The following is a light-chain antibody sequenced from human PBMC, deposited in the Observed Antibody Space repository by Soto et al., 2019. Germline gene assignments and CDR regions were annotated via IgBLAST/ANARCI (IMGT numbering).Light chain of an antibody. CDR1: QGIRND. J-gene: IGKJ1*01. CDR2: AAS. Sequence: DIQMTQFPSSLSASVGDRVTITCRASQGIRNDLGWYQQKPGKAPKRLIYAASSSPSGVPSRFSGSGSGTEFALAISSLQPEDSATFSCLQHSTYPLRFGQGTKVEIK. V-gene: IGKV1-17*01. CDR3: LQHSTYPLR.